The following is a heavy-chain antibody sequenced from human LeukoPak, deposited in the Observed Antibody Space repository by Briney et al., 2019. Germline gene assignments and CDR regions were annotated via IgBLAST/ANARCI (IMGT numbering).Heavy chain of an antibody. J-gene: IGHJ4*02. Sequence: PGGSLRLSCAASGFTFSDYSMNWVRQAPGKGLEWVSSISSSSSYIYYADSVKGRFTISRDNAKNSLYLQMNSLRAEDTAVYYCARALYGSGSYYGRQDYFDYWGQGTLVTVSS. CDR3: ARALYGSGSYYGRQDYFDY. CDR1: GFTFSDYS. V-gene: IGHV3-21*01. D-gene: IGHD3-10*01. CDR2: ISSSSSYI.